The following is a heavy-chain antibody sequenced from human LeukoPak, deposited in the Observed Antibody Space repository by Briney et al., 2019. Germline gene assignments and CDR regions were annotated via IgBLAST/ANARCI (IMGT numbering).Heavy chain of an antibody. CDR2: INHSGST. V-gene: IGHV4-34*01. CDR1: GGSFSGYY. CDR3: ARGINKGWELLWWFDP. J-gene: IGHJ5*02. Sequence: PSETLSLTCAVYGGSFSGYYWSWIRQPPGKGLEWIGEINHSGSTNYNPSLKSRVTISVDTSKNQFSLKLSSVTAADTAVYYCARGINKGWELLWWFDPWGQGTLVTVSS. D-gene: IGHD1-26*01.